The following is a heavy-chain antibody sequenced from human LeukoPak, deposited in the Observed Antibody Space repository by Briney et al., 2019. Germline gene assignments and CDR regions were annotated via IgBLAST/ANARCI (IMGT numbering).Heavy chain of an antibody. Sequence: GGSLRLSCAASGFTFSSYAMSWVRQAPGKGLEWVSAISGSGGSTYYADSVKGRFTISRDNSKNTLYLQMNSLRAEDSAVYYCAKDRGLVGATGAFDIWGQGTMVTVSS. CDR2: ISGSGGST. CDR1: GFTFSSYA. CDR3: AKDRGLVGATGAFDI. V-gene: IGHV3-23*01. J-gene: IGHJ3*02. D-gene: IGHD1-26*01.